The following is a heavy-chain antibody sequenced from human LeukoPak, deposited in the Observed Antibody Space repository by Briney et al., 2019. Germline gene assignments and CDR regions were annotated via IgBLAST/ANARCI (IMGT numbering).Heavy chain of an antibody. D-gene: IGHD3-22*01. Sequence: PGGSLRLSCAASGFTFSTSWMSWVRQAPGKGLEWVAVISYDGSNKYYADSVKGRFTISRDNSKNTLYLQMNSLRAEDTAVYYCAKAGYYDSSGYSGAFDIWGQGTMVTVSS. CDR2: ISYDGSNK. V-gene: IGHV3-30*18. CDR3: AKAGYYDSSGYSGAFDI. CDR1: GFTFSTSW. J-gene: IGHJ3*02.